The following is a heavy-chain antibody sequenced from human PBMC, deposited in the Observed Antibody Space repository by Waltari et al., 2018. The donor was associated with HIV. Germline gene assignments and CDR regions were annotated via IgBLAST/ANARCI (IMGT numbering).Heavy chain of an antibody. V-gene: IGHV3-7*04. D-gene: IGHD3-10*01. J-gene: IGHJ4*02. CDR2: IKQERSEK. CDR3: ARGGFYGSGSKVN. Sequence: EVQLVESGGGLVQPGGSLRLSCAASGFTFSSSWMSWVRQAPGKGLEWVANIKQERSEKYYVDSVNGRFTISRDNAENSLYLQMNSLRAEDTAVYYCARGGFYGSGSKVNWGQGTLVTVSS. CDR1: GFTFSSSW.